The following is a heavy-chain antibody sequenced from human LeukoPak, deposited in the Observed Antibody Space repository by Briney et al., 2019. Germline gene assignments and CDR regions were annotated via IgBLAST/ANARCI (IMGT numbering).Heavy chain of an antibody. CDR1: GFTFDDHA. Sequence: PGGSLRLSCAASGFTFDDHAMHWVRQAPGKGLEWVSGINWNSRSIGYGDSVKGRFTISRDNARNSLYLEMNSLRLEDTAFYYCARGPIGSGNYFTGLIDFWGQGILVTVSS. V-gene: IGHV3-9*01. CDR2: INWNSRSI. J-gene: IGHJ4*02. D-gene: IGHD3-10*01. CDR3: ARGPIGSGNYFTGLIDF.